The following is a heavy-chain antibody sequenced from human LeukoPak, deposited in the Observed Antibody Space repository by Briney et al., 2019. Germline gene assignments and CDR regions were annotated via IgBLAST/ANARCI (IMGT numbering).Heavy chain of an antibody. J-gene: IGHJ6*03. V-gene: IGHV4-59*01. CDR1: GGSISSNY. CDR3: ARGPEKSGGYYYYYYMDV. D-gene: IGHD3-3*01. Sequence: SETLSLTCTVSGGSISSNYWSWIRQPPGKGLEWIGYIYYSGSTNYNPSLKSRVTISVDTSKNQFSLKLSSVTAADTAVYYCARGPEKSGGYYYYYYMDVWGKGTTVTVSS. CDR2: IYYSGST.